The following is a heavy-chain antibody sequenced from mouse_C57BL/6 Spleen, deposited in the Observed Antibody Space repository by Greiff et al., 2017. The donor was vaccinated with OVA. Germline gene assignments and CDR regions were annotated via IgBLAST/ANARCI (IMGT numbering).Heavy chain of an antibody. CDR3: ARRRGYYAMDY. Sequence: QVQLQQPGAELVRPGSSVKLSCKASGYTFTSYWMDWVKQRPGQGLEWIGNIYPSDSETHYNQKFKDKATLTVDKSSSTAYMQLSSLTSEDSAVYYWARRRGYYAMDYWGQGTSVTVSS. CDR2: IYPSDSET. J-gene: IGHJ4*01. CDR1: GYTFTSYW. V-gene: IGHV1-61*01.